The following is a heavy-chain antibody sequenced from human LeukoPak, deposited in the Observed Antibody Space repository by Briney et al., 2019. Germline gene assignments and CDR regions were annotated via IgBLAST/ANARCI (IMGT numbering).Heavy chain of an antibody. D-gene: IGHD3-10*01. J-gene: IGHJ5*02. Sequence: PSETLSLTCTVSGGSISSGGYYWSWIRQHPGKGLEWIGYIYYSGSTYYNPSLKSRVTIPVDTSKNQFSLKLSSVTAADTAVYYCARVVGTMVRGVGNWFDPWGQGTLVTVSS. V-gene: IGHV4-31*03. CDR3: ARVVGTMVRGVGNWFDP. CDR1: GGSISSGGYY. CDR2: IYYSGST.